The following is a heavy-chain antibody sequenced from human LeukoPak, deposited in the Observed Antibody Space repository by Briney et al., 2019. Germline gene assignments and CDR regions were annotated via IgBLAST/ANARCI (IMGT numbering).Heavy chain of an antibody. J-gene: IGHJ4*02. CDR2: INPSGGST. CDR1: GYTFTSYY. V-gene: IGHV1-46*01. D-gene: IGHD6-19*01. CDR3: ARDVSAGAGDY. Sequence: ASVKVSCKXSGYTFTSYYIHWVRQAPRQGLEWMGIINPSGGSTSYAQKFQGRVTMTRDTSTSTVYMELSSLRSEDTAVYYCARDVSAGAGDYWGQGTLVTVSS.